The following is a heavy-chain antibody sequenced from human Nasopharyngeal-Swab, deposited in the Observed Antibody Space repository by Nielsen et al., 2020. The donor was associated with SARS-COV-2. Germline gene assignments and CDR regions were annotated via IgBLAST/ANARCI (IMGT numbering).Heavy chain of an antibody. CDR1: GGTIGSSSYY. V-gene: IGHV4-39*01. Sequence: AETLSLTCTVSGGTIGSSSYYWGGNRPPPGKGLEWIGSIYYSGSPYYNPSLKSRVTISVDTSKNQFSLKLSSVTAADTAVYYCARLSNWYFDLWGRGTLVTVSS. J-gene: IGHJ2*01. CDR2: IYYSGSP. CDR3: ARLSNWYFDL.